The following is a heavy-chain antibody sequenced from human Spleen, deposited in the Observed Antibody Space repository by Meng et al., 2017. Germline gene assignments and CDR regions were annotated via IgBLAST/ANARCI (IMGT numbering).Heavy chain of an antibody. J-gene: IGHJ4*02. V-gene: IGHV3-11*04. CDR3: AKVHSSSYRGYFDY. D-gene: IGHD6-13*01. CDR1: GFTFSDYY. Sequence: SLKISCAASGFTFSDYYMSWIRQAPGKGLEWVSYISGDSSSKYYSDSVKGRFTISRDDAKDSLYLHMSSLRAEDTAVYYCAKVHSSSYRGYFDYWGQGTLVTVSS. CDR2: ISGDSSSK.